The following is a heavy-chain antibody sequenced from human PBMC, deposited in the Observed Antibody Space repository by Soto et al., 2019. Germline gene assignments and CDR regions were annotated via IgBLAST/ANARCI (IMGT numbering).Heavy chain of an antibody. V-gene: IGHV4-59*01. CDR2: IYYSGST. D-gene: IGHD3-10*01. CDR3: ARVWGGAFDI. Sequence: QVQLQESGPELVKPSETLSLTCTVSGGSISSYYWSWIRQPPGKGLEWIGYIYYSGSTNYNPSLXSXVXIXXDTSKNQFSLKLSSVTAADTAVYYCARVWGGAFDIWGQGTMVTVSS. J-gene: IGHJ3*02. CDR1: GGSISSYY.